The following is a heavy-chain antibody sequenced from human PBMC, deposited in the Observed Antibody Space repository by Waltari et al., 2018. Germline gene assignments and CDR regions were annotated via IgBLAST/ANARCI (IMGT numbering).Heavy chain of an antibody. V-gene: IGHV4-39*07. D-gene: IGHD4-17*01. CDR1: GGSISSSSYY. Sequence: QLQLQESGPGLVKPSETLSLTCTVSGGSISSSSYYWGWIRQPPGKGLEWIGSIYYSGSTYYNPSLKSRVTISVDTSKNQFSLKLSSVTAADTAVYYCASIPVYGDYWYYFDYWGQGTLVTVSS. CDR2: IYYSGST. J-gene: IGHJ4*02. CDR3: ASIPVYGDYWYYFDY.